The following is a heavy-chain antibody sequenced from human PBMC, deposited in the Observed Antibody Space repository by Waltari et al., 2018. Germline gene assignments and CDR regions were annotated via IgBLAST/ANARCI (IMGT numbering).Heavy chain of an antibody. V-gene: IGHV3-7*03. D-gene: IGHD3-10*01. J-gene: IGHJ4*02. Sequence: EVQLVESGGGLVQPGGSLRLSCVASGFPFRGSSITWVRQAPGSGLEWIENINTDRSLPYYAHSMGGRIIISRDNTTNSLFQGRKNLRVDDTGVYYCGRGSASYVRFWDVWGRGTLVTVSS. CDR2: INTDRSLP. CDR1: GFPFRGSS. CDR3: GRGSASYVRFWDV.